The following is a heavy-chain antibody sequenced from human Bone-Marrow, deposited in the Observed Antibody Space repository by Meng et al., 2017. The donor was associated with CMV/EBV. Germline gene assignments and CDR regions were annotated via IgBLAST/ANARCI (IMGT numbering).Heavy chain of an antibody. D-gene: IGHD3-16*01. V-gene: IGHV4-59*01. CDR1: GGSMRSYY. CDR3: ARQGGDANWFDP. J-gene: IGHJ5*02. CDR2: IYYTGST. Sequence: LRLSCSVSGGSMRSYYWSWIRQPPGEGLEWIGYIYYTGSTDYNPSLKSRVTISLDTPNNQFSLRLNSVTAADTAVYYCARQGGDANWFDPWGQGTLVTVSS.